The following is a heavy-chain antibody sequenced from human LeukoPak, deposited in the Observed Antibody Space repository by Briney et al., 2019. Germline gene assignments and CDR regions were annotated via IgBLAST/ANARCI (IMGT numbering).Heavy chain of an antibody. D-gene: IGHD3-10*01. V-gene: IGHV3-30-3*02. J-gene: IGHJ6*02. CDR2: ISYDGSNK. CDR1: GFTFSSYA. Sequence: GGSLRLSCAASGFTFSSYAMHWVRQAPGKGLEWVAVISYDGSNKYYADSVKGRFTISRDNSKNTLYPQMNSLRAEDTAVYYCAKLGVYYYYGMDVWGQGTTVTVSS. CDR3: AKLGVYYYYGMDV.